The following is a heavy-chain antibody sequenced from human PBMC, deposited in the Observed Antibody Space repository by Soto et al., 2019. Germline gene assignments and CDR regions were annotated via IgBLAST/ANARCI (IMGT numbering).Heavy chain of an antibody. CDR2: ISYDGSNK. J-gene: IGHJ6*02. Sequence: VRSLRLSCAASGFTFSSYAMHWVRQAPGKGLEWVAVISYDGSNKYYADSVKGRFTISRDNSKNTLYLQMNSLSAEDTAVYYCARDLNAAAGTFYYYYYGMDVWGQGTTVTVSS. D-gene: IGHD6-13*01. CDR1: GFTFSSYA. V-gene: IGHV3-30-3*01. CDR3: ARDLNAAAGTFYYYYYGMDV.